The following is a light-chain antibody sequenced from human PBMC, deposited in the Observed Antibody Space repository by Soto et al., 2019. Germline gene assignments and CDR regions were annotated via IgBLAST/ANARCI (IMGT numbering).Light chain of an antibody. Sequence: QSALTQPASVSGSPGQSITISCTGTSSDVGSHNYVSWYQQHPGKAPKLIIFEVNSRPSGVSNRFSGSKSGSAASLTISGLQAEDEADYYCSSYSSTSTPYVFGGGTKVIVL. V-gene: IGLV2-14*01. J-gene: IGLJ1*01. CDR2: EVN. CDR3: SSYSSTSTPYV. CDR1: SSDVGSHNY.